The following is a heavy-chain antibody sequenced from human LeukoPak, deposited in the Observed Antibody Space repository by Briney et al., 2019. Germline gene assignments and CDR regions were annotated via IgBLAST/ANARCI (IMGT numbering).Heavy chain of an antibody. D-gene: IGHD2-8*01. J-gene: IGHJ3*02. V-gene: IGHV2-70*11. Sequence: SGPTLVKPTQTLTLTCTFSGFSLSTSGVGVGWIRQPPGKALEWLSRIDWDDDKYYSTSLKTRLTISKDTSKNQVVLTMTNMDPVDTATYYCALTGTNGVCYTAGAFDIWGQGTMVTVST. CDR1: GFSLSTSGVG. CDR3: ALTGTNGVCYTAGAFDI. CDR2: IDWDDDK.